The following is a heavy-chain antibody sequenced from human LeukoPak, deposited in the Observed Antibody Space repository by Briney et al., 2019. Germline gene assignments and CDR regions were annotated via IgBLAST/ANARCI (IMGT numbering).Heavy chain of an antibody. CDR2: IYYGGNT. Sequence: PPETLSLTCAVSGGSITSSNYYWGWIRQPPGKGLEWIGSIYYGGNTHSNPSLKSRVTISADTSKNQFSLKLSSVTAADTAVYYCARHRYDILTGRPDTFDIWGQGTMVTVS. J-gene: IGHJ3*02. V-gene: IGHV4-39*01. D-gene: IGHD3-9*01. CDR1: GGSITSSNYY. CDR3: ARHRYDILTGRPDTFDI.